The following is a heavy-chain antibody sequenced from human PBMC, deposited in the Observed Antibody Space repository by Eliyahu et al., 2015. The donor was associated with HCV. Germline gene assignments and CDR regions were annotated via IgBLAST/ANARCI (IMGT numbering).Heavy chain of an antibody. CDR3: ARGTLTWMDV. V-gene: IGHV1-2*06. D-gene: IGHD1-7*01. J-gene: IGHJ6*02. CDR2: TNXNSGGT. CDR1: GYAFTDYY. Sequence: QVQLVQSGAEVKEPGASVKVSCKASGYAFTDYYIHWLRQAPGQGLXWGGRTNXNSGGTNYAQTFQDRVTMTRDTSVSTAYMDLSSLRSDDTAVYYCARGTLTWMDVWGHRTAVTVSS.